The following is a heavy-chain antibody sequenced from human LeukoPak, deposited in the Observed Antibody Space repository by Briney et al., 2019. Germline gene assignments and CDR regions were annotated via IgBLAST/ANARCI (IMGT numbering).Heavy chain of an antibody. J-gene: IGHJ4*02. CDR3: EREGLTAMAMNFAY. V-gene: IGHV1-18*01. Sequence: GASVKLSCKASGYTFTSYGISWVRQAPGQGLELVGWISAYNGNTNSAQKLQGRVTMTTDTSTSAAYMELRSLRSDDTDVYYCEREGLTAMAMNFAYWGQGTLVTVPS. CDR2: ISAYNGNT. CDR1: GYTFTSYG. D-gene: IGHD5-18*01.